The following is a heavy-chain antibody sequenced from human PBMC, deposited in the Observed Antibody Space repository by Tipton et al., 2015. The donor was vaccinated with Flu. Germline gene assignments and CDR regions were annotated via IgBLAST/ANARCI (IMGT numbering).Heavy chain of an antibody. Sequence: QSGPEVKKPGASVKVSCKASGYTFTSYGISWVRQAPGQGLEWKGWISAYNGNTNYAQKLQGRVTMTTDTSTSTAYMELRSVGSDDTAVYYSATVGTVTMVEPWGQGTMVTVSS. V-gene: IGHV1-18*01. CDR3: ATVGTVTMVEP. D-gene: IGHD4-11*01. J-gene: IGHJ3*01. CDR1: GYTFTSYG. CDR2: ISAYNGNT.